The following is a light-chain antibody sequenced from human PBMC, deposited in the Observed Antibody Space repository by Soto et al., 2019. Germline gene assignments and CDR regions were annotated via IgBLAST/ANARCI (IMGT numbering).Light chain of an antibody. CDR3: QQRYSSLPT. Sequence: DIQMTQSPSSLSASVGDRVTISCRARQSISTYLHWYQQKPGKAPKLLIYAASSLQSGVPSRFSGSGSGTDFTLTISSLQPEDFATYYCQQRYSSLPTFGQGTKVDIK. CDR1: QSISTY. V-gene: IGKV1-39*01. J-gene: IGKJ1*01. CDR2: AAS.